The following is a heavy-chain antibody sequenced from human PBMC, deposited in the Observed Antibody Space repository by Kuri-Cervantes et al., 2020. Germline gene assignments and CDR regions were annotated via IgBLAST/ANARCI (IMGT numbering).Heavy chain of an antibody. D-gene: IGHD3-10*01. CDR3: ARNSYFGELSPMGV. V-gene: IGHV1-69*06. CDR1: GGTFSTYA. Sequence: SVKVSCKASGGTFSTYAISWMRQAPGQGLEWMGGIIPIFGTANYAQKFQGRVTITADKSTSTAYMELSSLRSEDTAVYYCARNSYFGELSPMGVWGKGTTVTVSS. J-gene: IGHJ6*03. CDR2: IIPIFGTA.